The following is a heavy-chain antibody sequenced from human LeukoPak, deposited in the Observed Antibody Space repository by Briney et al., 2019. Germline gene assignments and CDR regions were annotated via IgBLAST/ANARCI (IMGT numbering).Heavy chain of an antibody. CDR1: GGSISSSSYY. Sequence: SETLSLTCTVSGGSISSSSYYWGWILQPPGKGLEWIGSIYYSGSTYYNPSLKSRVTISVDTSKNQFSLKLSSVTAADTAVYYCARVPGIAAAGTYWGQGTLVTVSS. CDR2: IYYSGST. CDR3: ARVPGIAAAGTY. J-gene: IGHJ4*02. D-gene: IGHD6-13*01. V-gene: IGHV4-39*07.